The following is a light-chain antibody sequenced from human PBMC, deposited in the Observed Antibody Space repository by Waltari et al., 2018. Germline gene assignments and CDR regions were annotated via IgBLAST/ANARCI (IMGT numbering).Light chain of an antibody. J-gene: IGLJ3*02. CDR1: SSDVGGYKY. CDR3: NSYTSSRTWV. Sequence: QSALTQPASVSGSPGQSLTIPCTGTSSDVGGYKYVSWYQQHPGKAPKLIIYEVSTRPSGTSNRFSGSKSGNTASLTISGLQAEDEADYYCNSYTSSRTWVFGGGTKLTVL. V-gene: IGLV2-14*01. CDR2: EVS.